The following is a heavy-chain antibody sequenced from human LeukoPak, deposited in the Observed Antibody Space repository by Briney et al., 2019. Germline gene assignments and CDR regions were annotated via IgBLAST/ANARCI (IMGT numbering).Heavy chain of an antibody. CDR3: ARDRAAEAARRGLWFDP. D-gene: IGHD6-6*01. J-gene: IGHJ5*02. Sequence: PSETLSLTCTVSGGSISSSSYYWGWIRQPPGKGLEWIGRIYTSGSTNYNPSLKSRVTMSVDTSKNQFSLKLSSVTAADTAVYYCARDRAAEAARRGLWFDPWGQGTLVTVSS. CDR1: GGSISSSSYY. CDR2: IYTSGST. V-gene: IGHV4-39*07.